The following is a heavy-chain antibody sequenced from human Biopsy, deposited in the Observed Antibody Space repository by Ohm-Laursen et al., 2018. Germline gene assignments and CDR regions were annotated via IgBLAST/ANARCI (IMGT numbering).Heavy chain of an antibody. CDR1: GGSTSSSY. CDR3: ARLPHGDYRYNFDY. Sequence: GTLSLTCTVSGGSTSSSYWSWVRQPPGKGLEWIGYISYSGITNYNASLKSRLTISIDTSKNQFSLELSSVTAADTAVYYCARLPHGDYRYNFDYWGQGTLVTVSS. D-gene: IGHD4-17*01. CDR2: ISYSGIT. J-gene: IGHJ4*02. V-gene: IGHV4-59*08.